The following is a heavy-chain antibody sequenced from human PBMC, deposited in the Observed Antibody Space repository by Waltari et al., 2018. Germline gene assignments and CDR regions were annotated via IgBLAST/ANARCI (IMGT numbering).Heavy chain of an antibody. CDR2: VSQFGANT. D-gene: IGHD2-15*01. V-gene: IGHV3-30*18. CDR3: AKDPAYSEYYYYGMDL. Sequence: QVRLVESGGGVVQPGRSLRLSCEGSGITVKSYGMQWVRQPPGKGLWWVAVVSQFGANTFYADSVKGRFTISRDDSKNTVSLQIHSLRAEDTAVYFCAKDPAYSEYYYYGMDLWGQGTTVTVSS. CDR1: GITVKSYG. J-gene: IGHJ6*02.